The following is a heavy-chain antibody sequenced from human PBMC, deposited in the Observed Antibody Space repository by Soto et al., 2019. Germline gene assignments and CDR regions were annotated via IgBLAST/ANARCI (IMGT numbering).Heavy chain of an antibody. CDR1: GDSVTSGSYY. J-gene: IGHJ4*02. CDR2: ISYTGRT. D-gene: IGHD6-19*01. CDR3: ARAPSLYSSGYPYYFDY. Sequence: SETLSLTCIVSGDSVTSGSYYWTWLRQPPGKELEWIGYISYTGRTKYDPSLQSRVTISVDTSKNKFSLKLGSVTAADTAMYYCARAPSLYSSGYPYYFDYWGQGTLVTVYS. V-gene: IGHV4-61*01.